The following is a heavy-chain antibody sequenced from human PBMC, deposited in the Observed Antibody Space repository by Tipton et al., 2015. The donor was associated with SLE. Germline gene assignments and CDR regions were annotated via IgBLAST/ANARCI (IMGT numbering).Heavy chain of an antibody. CDR1: GFTFSIYA. J-gene: IGHJ4*02. D-gene: IGHD1-1*01. CDR2: IRSDGSTN. V-gene: IGHV3-30*02. Sequence: SLRLSCAASGFTFSIYAMHWVRQAPGKGLEWVAFIRSDGSTNYDADSVKGRFTISRDNSKNTLYLQMNNLRSEDTGVYYCAKRVGENEGPFDYWGQGTLVTVSS. CDR3: AKRVGENEGPFDY.